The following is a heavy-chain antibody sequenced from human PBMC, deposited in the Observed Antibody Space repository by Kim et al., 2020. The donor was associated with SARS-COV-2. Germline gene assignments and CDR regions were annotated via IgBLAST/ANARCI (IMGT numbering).Heavy chain of an antibody. Sequence: SETLSLTCTVSGGSISSSSYYWGWIRQPPGKGLEWIGSIYYSGSTYYNPSLKSRVTISVDTSKNQFSLKLSSVTAADTAVYYCARGALFGEAINWFDPWGPGTLVTVSS. CDR1: GGSISSSSYY. V-gene: IGHV4-39*07. D-gene: IGHD3-10*02. J-gene: IGHJ5*02. CDR2: IYYSGST. CDR3: ARGALFGEAINWFDP.